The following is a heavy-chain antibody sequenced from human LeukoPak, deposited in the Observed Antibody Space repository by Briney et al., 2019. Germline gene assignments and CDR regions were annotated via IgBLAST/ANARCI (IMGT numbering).Heavy chain of an antibody. V-gene: IGHV1-2*06. Sequence: ASVKVSCKASGYTFTGYYMHWVRQAPGQGLEWMGRINPNSGGTNYAQKFQGRVTMPRDTSISPAYMELRRLRSDDTAVYYCARGPPSSPYYYDSSGYYPFDYWGQGTLVTVSS. CDR2: INPNSGGT. J-gene: IGHJ4*02. D-gene: IGHD3-22*01. CDR3: ARGPPSSPYYYDSSGYYPFDY. CDR1: GYTFTGYY.